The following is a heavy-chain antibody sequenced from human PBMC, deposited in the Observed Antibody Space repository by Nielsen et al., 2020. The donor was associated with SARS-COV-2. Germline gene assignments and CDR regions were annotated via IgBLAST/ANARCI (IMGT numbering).Heavy chain of an antibody. Sequence: ASVKVSCKASGYTFTSYYMHWVRQAPGQGLEWMGIISPSGGSTSYAQKFQGRVTMTRDTSTSTVYMELSSLRSEDTALYYCARAAGNYHGSGSYYNGAMDVWGQGTAVTVSS. CDR3: ARAAGNYHGSGSYYNGAMDV. V-gene: IGHV1-46*01. D-gene: IGHD3-10*01. J-gene: IGHJ6*02. CDR1: GYTFTSYY. CDR2: ISPSGGST.